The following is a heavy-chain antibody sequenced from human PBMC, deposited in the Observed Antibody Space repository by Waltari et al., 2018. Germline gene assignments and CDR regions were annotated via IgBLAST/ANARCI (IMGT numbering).Heavy chain of an antibody. CDR2: IKQDGSEK. D-gene: IGHD3-22*01. CDR1: GFTFSSYW. J-gene: IGHJ3*02. V-gene: IGHV3-7*01. CDR3: ARSPYDSSGYYYGDAFDI. Sequence: EVQLVESGGGLVQPGGSLRLSCAASGFTFSSYWMSWVRQAPGKGLEWVANIKQDGSEKYDVDSVKGRFTISRDNAKNSLYLQMNSLRAEDTAVYYCARSPYDSSGYYYGDAFDIWGQGTMVTVSS.